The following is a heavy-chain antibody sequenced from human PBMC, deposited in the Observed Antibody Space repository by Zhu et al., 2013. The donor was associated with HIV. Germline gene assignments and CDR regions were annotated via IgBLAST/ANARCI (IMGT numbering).Heavy chain of an antibody. CDR2: ISAYNGNT. CDR3: ARGVYYDFWSGYLSHNWFDP. V-gene: IGHV1-18*04. Sequence: QVQLVQSGAEVKKPGASVKVSCKASGYTFTSYGISWVRQAPGQGLEWMGWISAYNGNTNYAQKLQGRVTMTTDTSTSTAYMELRSLRSDDTAVYYCARGVYYDFWSGYLSHNWFDPWGQGTLVTVSS. D-gene: IGHD3-3*01. CDR1: GYTFTSYG. J-gene: IGHJ5*02.